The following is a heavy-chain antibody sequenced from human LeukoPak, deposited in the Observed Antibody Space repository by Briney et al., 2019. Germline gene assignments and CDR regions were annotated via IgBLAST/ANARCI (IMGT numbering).Heavy chain of an antibody. CDR2: INPSGGST. J-gene: IGHJ4*02. V-gene: IGHV1-46*01. Sequence: ASVKVSCTASGYTFTSYYMHWVRQAPGQGLEWMGIINPSGGSTSYAQKFQGRVTMTRDTSTSTVYMELSSLRSEDTAVYYCARVAAFHYDSSGYYHYDYWGQGTLVTVSS. CDR3: ARVAAFHYDSSGYYHYDY. CDR1: GYTFTSYY. D-gene: IGHD3-22*01.